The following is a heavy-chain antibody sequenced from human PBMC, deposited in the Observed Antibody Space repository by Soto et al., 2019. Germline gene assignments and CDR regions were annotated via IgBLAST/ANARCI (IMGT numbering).Heavy chain of an antibody. J-gene: IGHJ6*02. D-gene: IGHD3-3*01. V-gene: IGHV1-69*13. CDR1: GGTFSNYA. CDR3: ARGVTIFGVVTTYYYYGMDA. Sequence: ASVKVSCKASGGTFSNYALTWVRQAPGQGLEWTGGIIPIFGTPNYAQKFRGRVTITADESTSTAYMELSSLRSEDTAVYYCARGVTIFGVVTTYYYYGMDAWGQGTTVTVSS. CDR2: IIPIFGTP.